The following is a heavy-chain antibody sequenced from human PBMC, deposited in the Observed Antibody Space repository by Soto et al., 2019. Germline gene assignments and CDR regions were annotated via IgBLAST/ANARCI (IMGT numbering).Heavy chain of an antibody. D-gene: IGHD3-22*01. V-gene: IGHV1-3*01. J-gene: IGHJ3*02. CDR3: ARDPASHYASSGYSLHAYHI. CDR1: GYTFTSYA. CDR2: INAGNGNT. Sequence: ASVKVSCKASGYTFTSYAMHWVRQAPGQRLEWMGWINAGNGNTKYSQKFQGRVTITRDTSASTAYMELSSLRSEDTAVYYCARDPASHYASSGYSLHAYHIWGQGTMVTVSS.